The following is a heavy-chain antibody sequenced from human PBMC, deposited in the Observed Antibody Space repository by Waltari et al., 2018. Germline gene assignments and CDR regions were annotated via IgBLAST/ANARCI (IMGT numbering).Heavy chain of an antibody. V-gene: IGHV4-34*01. D-gene: IGHD3-22*01. J-gene: IGHJ4*02. CDR3: ARGVVVGPYYFDY. Sequence: QVQLQQWGAGLLKPSETLSLTCAVYGGSFSGYYWSWIRQPPGKGLEWIGEINHSGSTNYSPSLKSRVTISVDTSKNQFSLKLSSVTAADTAVYYCARGVVVGPYYFDYWGQGTLVTVSS. CDR1: GGSFSGYY. CDR2: INHSGST.